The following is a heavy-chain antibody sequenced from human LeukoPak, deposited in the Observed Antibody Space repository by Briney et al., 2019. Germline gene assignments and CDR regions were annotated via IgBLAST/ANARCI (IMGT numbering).Heavy chain of an antibody. V-gene: IGHV4-59*08. CDR1: GASIRNYY. CDR2: IYYSGST. D-gene: IGHD6-13*01. J-gene: IGHJ5*02. CDR3: ARRYSSSWYVGFFDP. Sequence: PSETLSLTCTVSGASIRNYYWSWIRQSPGKELEWIGYIYYSGSTNYNPSLESRVAMSVDTSKNQFSLRLSSVTAADTAIYYCARRYSSSWYVGFFDPWGQGTLVTVSS.